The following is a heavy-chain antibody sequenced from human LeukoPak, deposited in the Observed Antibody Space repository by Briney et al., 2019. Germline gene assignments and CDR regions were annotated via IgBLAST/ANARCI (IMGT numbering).Heavy chain of an antibody. J-gene: IGHJ4*02. D-gene: IGHD2-15*01. CDR1: GFTFSSYS. Sequence: GGSLRLSCAASGFTFSSYSMNWVRQAPGKGLEWVSAISGSGGSTYYADSVKGRFTISRDNSKNTLYLQMNSLRAEDTAVYYCAKVGGYCSGGSCYFWYFDYWGQGTLVTVSS. V-gene: IGHV3-23*01. CDR2: ISGSGGST. CDR3: AKVGGYCSGGSCYFWYFDY.